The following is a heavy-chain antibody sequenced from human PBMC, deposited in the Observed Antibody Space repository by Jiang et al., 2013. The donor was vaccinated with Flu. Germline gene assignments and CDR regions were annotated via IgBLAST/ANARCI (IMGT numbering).Heavy chain of an antibody. CDR2: ISPFLGVS. D-gene: IGHD3-22*01. V-gene: IGHV1-69*04. J-gene: IGHJ6*02. CDR3: ARGSDSGDYDTNYYGMYV. Sequence: SGAEVKKPGSSVKVSCKASGGTISTYNVHWVRQAPGQGLEWMGRISPFLGVSNYAQKFQGRVTITADKSTGAAYMELSSLRSEDTAVYYCARGSDSGDYDTNYYGMYVWGQGTTVIVSS. CDR1: GGTISTYN.